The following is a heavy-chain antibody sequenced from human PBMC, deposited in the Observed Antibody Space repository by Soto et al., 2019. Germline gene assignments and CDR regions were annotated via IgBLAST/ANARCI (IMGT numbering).Heavy chain of an antibody. CDR1: GFTFSNAW. CDR2: IKSKTDGGTT. D-gene: IGHD2-2*01. CDR3: TTDEMDCSSTSCLYWYFDL. J-gene: IGHJ2*01. V-gene: IGHV3-15*01. Sequence: EVQLVESGGGLVKPGGSLRLSCAASGFTFSNAWMSWVRQAPGKGLEWVGRIKSKTDGGTTDYAAPVKGRFTISRDDSKNTLYLQMDSLKTEDTAVYYCTTDEMDCSSTSCLYWYFDLWGRGTLVTVSS.